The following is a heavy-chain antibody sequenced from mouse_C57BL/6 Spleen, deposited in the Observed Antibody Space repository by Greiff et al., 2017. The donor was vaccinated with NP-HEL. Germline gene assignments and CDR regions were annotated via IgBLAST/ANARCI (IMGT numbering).Heavy chain of an antibody. Sequence: EVKVEESGGGLVKPGGSLKLSCAASGFTFSSYAMSWVRQTPEKRLEWVATISDGGSYTYYPDNVKGRFTISRDNAKNNLYLQMSHLKSEDTAMYYCARERTGTRYYFDYWGQGTTLTVSS. J-gene: IGHJ2*01. CDR2: ISDGGSYT. V-gene: IGHV5-4*01. CDR3: ARERTGTRYYFDY. D-gene: IGHD4-1*01. CDR1: GFTFSSYA.